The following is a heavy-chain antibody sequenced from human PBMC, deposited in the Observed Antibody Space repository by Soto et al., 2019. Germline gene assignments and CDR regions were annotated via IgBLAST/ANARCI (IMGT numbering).Heavy chain of an antibody. CDR2: ITTSGDRS. Sequence: PGGSLRLSCAASGFNFSSYAMSWIRQAPGKGPEWVAGITTSGDRSGYADSVEGRFTVSRDNSQNTMYLQLNSLRGDDTAIYYCARGLEAGYYFAYWGQGTLVTVSS. V-gene: IGHV3-23*01. CDR3: ARGLEAGYYFAY. J-gene: IGHJ4*02. D-gene: IGHD3-22*01. CDR1: GFNFSSYA.